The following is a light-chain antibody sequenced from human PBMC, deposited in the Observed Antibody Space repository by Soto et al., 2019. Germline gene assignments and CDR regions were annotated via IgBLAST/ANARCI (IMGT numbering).Light chain of an antibody. Sequence: QAVVTQEPSFSVSPGGTVTLTCGLSSGAVSTSYHPTWYQQTPGKAPRTLISSTNTRSSGVPDRFSGSILENKAALTITGAQADDESDYYCVLYMGSGISVFGGGTKLTVL. CDR1: SGAVSTSYH. CDR3: VLYMGSGISV. V-gene: IGLV8-61*01. J-gene: IGLJ3*02. CDR2: STN.